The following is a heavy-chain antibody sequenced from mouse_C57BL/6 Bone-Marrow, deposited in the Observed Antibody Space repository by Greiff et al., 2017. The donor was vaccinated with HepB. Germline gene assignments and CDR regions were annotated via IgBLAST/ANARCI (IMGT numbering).Heavy chain of an antibody. CDR3: ARSDYDAGFAY. Sequence: VKLVESGAELVRPGPSVKMSCKASGYTFTNYWIGWAKQRPGHGLEWIGDIYPGGGYTKYNEKFKGKATLTADKSSSTAYMQFSSLTSEDSAIYYCARSDYDAGFAYWGQGTLVTVSA. D-gene: IGHD2-3*01. CDR1: GYTFTNYW. J-gene: IGHJ3*01. V-gene: IGHV1-63*01. CDR2: IYPGGGYT.